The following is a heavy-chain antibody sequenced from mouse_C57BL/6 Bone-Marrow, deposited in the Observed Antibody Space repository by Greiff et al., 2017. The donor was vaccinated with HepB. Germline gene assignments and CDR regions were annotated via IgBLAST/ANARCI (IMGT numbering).Heavy chain of an antibody. CDR3: ARRYYYGSTDY. Sequence: EVQVVESGGDLVKPGGSLKLSCAASGFTFSSYGMSWVRQTPDKRLEWVATISSGGSYTYYPDSVKGRFTISRDNAKNTLYLQMSSLKSEDTAMYYCARRYYYGSTDYWGQGTTLTVSS. CDR2: ISSGGSYT. CDR1: GFTFSSYG. J-gene: IGHJ2*01. V-gene: IGHV5-6*01. D-gene: IGHD1-1*01.